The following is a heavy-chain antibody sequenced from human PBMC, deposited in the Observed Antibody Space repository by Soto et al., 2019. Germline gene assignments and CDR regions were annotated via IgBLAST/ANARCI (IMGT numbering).Heavy chain of an antibody. CDR3: ARGGSGYYSDYYYYGMDV. J-gene: IGHJ6*02. D-gene: IGHD3-22*01. CDR1: GYTFTGYY. V-gene: IGHV1-2*02. Sequence: RASVKVSCKASGYTFTGYYMHWVRQAPGQGLEWMGWINPNSGGTNYAQKFQGRVTMTRDTSISTAYMELSRLRSDDTAVYYCARGGSGYYSDYYYYGMDVWGQGTTVTVSS. CDR2: INPNSGGT.